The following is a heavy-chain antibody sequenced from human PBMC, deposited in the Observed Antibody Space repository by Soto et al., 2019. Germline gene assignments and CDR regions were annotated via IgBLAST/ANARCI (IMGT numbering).Heavy chain of an antibody. CDR2: IKSKALGGTT. CDR1: GFAVSNAW. D-gene: IGHD3-22*01. V-gene: IGHV3-15*07. J-gene: IGHJ4*01. Sequence: GGSLRLSCAGSGFAVSNAWINWVRQAPGKGLEWVGRIKSKALGGTTDFAAPVRGRFAITRDDSRNMVYMQLNSLNTENTAVYYCPPDSYRTMIECRFHYWGHGTRFTVSP. CDR3: PPDSYRTMIECRFHY.